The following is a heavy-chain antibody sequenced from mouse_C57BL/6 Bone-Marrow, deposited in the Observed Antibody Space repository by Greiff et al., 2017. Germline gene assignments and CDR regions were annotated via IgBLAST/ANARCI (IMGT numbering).Heavy chain of an antibody. D-gene: IGHD1-1*01. V-gene: IGHV1-9*01. CDR1: GYTFTGYW. Sequence: VQLQQSGAELMKPGASVTLSCKATGYTFTGYWIEWVKQRPGHGLEWIGEILPGSGSTNYNGKFKGKATFTADTSSNTAYMQLSSLTTEDSAIYYCASDYYGSSYVEDYWCQGTTRTVSS. J-gene: IGHJ2*01. CDR2: ILPGSGST. CDR3: ASDYYGSSYVEDY.